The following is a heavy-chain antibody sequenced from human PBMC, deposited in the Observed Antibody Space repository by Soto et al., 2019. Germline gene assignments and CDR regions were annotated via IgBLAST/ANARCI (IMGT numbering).Heavy chain of an antibody. Sequence: SETLSLTCAVSGGSFSGYYWSWIRQPPGKGLEWFGEINHSGSTNYNPSLKSRVTISVDTSKNQFSLKLSSVTAADTAVYYCARGLRITIFGVVGYYYYGMDVWGQGTTVTVAS. CDR2: INHSGST. CDR1: GGSFSGYY. D-gene: IGHD3-3*01. CDR3: ARGLRITIFGVVGYYYYGMDV. J-gene: IGHJ6*02. V-gene: IGHV4-34*01.